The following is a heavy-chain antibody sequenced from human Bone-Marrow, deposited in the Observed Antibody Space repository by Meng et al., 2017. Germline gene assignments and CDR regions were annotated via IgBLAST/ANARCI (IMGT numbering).Heavy chain of an antibody. Sequence: VHLQGPGHGLGKPSEPLSLTSAVSGGSISSPNWWSWVRQPPGRGLEWIGEIYHSGSTTYNPSLLSRVTISVDKSKNQFSLKLSSVTAADTAIYYCARVIYRPSGHNYFDPWGQGTLVTVSS. V-gene: IGHV4-4*02. D-gene: IGHD1-26*01. CDR1: GGSISSPNW. CDR2: IYHSGST. J-gene: IGHJ5*02. CDR3: ARVIYRPSGHNYFDP.